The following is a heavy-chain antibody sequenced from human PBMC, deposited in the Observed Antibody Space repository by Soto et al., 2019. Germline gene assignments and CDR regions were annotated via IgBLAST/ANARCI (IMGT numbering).Heavy chain of an antibody. CDR3: AREPRDDYMISGGFDY. D-gene: IGHD4-4*01. V-gene: IGHV3-13*05. CDR1: AFTFSSDD. CDR2: IGPSGDP. J-gene: IGHJ4*02. Sequence: GGSLRLSCAASAFTFSSDDRHWVRQDSGKGLKWVSNIGPSGDPTYPGSVKGRFTISGENAKNSLYLQVNSLRAEDTAVYYCAREPRDDYMISGGFDYWGQGPLVTVSS.